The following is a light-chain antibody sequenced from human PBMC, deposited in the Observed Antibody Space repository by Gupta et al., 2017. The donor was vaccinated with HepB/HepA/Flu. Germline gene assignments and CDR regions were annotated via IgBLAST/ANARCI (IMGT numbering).Light chain of an antibody. J-gene: IGKJ2*03. V-gene: IGKV3-20*01. CDR2: GSS. CDR3: QQYGTSPLYS. CDR1: QSLNNKI. Sequence: NVLTQSTGSLSLSPGETVTLSCRASQSLNNKILAWYQQKPGQPPRLLIYGSSSRATGISDRFSGSCSGTDFTLTSSRLDPEDFAMYFWQQYGTSPLYSFGQGTKLEIK.